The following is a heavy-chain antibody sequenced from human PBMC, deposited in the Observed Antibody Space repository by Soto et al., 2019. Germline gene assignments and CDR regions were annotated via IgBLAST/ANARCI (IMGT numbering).Heavy chain of an antibody. J-gene: IGHJ6*02. V-gene: IGHV1-69*01. CDR1: RGTFNSFA. CDR3: ARDQGLYVHTGMVIDYYGMDV. Sequence: QVQLVQSGAEVKKPGSSVKVSCNTSRGTFNSFAISWVRQAPGQGLEWMGGVIPNFETTYYAQKFQGRLTIAADESTATAYMELSSLRSEDTAVYYCARDQGLYVHTGMVIDYYGMDVWGQGTTVTVSS. D-gene: IGHD5-18*01. CDR2: VIPNFETT.